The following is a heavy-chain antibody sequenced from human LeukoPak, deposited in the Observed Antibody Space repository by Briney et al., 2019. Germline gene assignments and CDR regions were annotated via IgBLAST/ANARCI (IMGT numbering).Heavy chain of an antibody. CDR2: ISSRSSYI. J-gene: IGHJ4*02. V-gene: IGHV3-21*04. D-gene: IGHD6-13*01. CDR1: GFTFSSFS. Sequence: GGSLRLSCAASGFTFSSFSMNWVRQAPGKGLEWVSSISSRSSYIYYADSVKGRFTISRDNAKNSLYLQMNSLRVEDTAVYYCAMRGNTWYDCWGQGTLVTVSS. CDR3: AMRGNTWYDC.